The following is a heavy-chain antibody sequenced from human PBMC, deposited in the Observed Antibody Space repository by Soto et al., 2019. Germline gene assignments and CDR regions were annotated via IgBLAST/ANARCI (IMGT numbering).Heavy chain of an antibody. CDR3: ARIKWGLDYYSGMDV. CDR1: GYTFSDYF. D-gene: IGHD1-26*01. V-gene: IGHV1-2*02. CDR2: INPKTAAT. Sequence: ASVKVSCKASGYTFSDYFIQWLRQAPGQGLEWVAWINPKTAATNYAKKFQDRVTLTSDTSFSTAYLEPTRLRPDDTALYYCARIKWGLDYYSGMDVWGQGTAVTVSS. J-gene: IGHJ6*02.